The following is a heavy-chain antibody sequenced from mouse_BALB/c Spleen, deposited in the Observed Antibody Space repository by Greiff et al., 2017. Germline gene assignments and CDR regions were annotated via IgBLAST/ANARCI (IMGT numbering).Heavy chain of an antibody. Sequence: EVKLMESGGGLVKPGGSLKLSCAASGFTFSSYAMSWVRQTPEKRLEWVASISSGGSTYYPDSVKGRFTISRDNARNILYLQMSSLRSEDTAMYYCASYYGYDGFDYWGQGTTLTVSS. CDR2: ISSGGST. V-gene: IGHV5-6-5*01. D-gene: IGHD2-2*01. CDR1: GFTFSSYA. CDR3: ASYYGYDGFDY. J-gene: IGHJ2*01.